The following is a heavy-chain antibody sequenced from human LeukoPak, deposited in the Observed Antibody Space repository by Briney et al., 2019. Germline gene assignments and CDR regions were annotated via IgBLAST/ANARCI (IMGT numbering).Heavy chain of an antibody. CDR3: ARRGYGAYAE. CDR2: VSSSGST. Sequence: SETLSLTCSVSGDSITYFYWSWIRQAAGKGLEWIGRVSSSGSTDYNASLKSRVTMSVDTSKNQLSLKMISVTAADTAVYYCARRGYGAYAEWGQGTLLTVSS. J-gene: IGHJ4*02. D-gene: IGHD5-12*01. CDR1: GDSITYFY. V-gene: IGHV4-4*07.